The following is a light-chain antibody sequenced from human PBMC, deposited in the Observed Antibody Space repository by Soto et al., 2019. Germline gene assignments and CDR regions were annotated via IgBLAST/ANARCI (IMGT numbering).Light chain of an antibody. CDR3: QQLNRYPRT. V-gene: IGKV1-9*01. Sequence: DLQLTQSPSFLSASVGDRVTITCRASQGISSYLAWYQQKPGKAPKLLIYAASPFHSGVPSRFRFSGSVTGSTLTISSLQPEYFATYYCQQLNRYPRTFGQGTKLQIK. J-gene: IGKJ2*01. CDR1: QGISSY. CDR2: AAS.